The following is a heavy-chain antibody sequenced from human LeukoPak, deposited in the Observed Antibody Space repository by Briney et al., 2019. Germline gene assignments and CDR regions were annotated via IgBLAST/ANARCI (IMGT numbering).Heavy chain of an antibody. CDR2: ISYDGSNK. J-gene: IGHJ5*02. D-gene: IGHD6-13*01. V-gene: IGHV3-30*18. CDR1: GFTFSSYG. Sequence: GGSLRLSCAASGFTFSSYGMHWVRQAPGKGLEWVAVISYDGSNKYYADSVKGRFTISRDSSKNTLYLQMNSLRAEDTAVYYCAKDYRAAASPSPSWFDPWGQGTLVTVSS. CDR3: AKDYRAAASPSPSWFDP.